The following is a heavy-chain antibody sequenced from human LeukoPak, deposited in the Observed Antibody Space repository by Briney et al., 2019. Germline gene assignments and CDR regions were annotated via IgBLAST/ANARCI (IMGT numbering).Heavy chain of an antibody. CDR1: GGSFSGCY. CDR2: INHSGST. Sequence: SETLSLTCAVYGGSFSGCYWSWIRQPPGKGLEWIGEINHSGSTNYNPSLKSRVTISVATSKNQFSLKLNSVTAADTAVYYCARRGTAAQGMDVWGQGTTVTVSS. V-gene: IGHV4-34*01. D-gene: IGHD6-13*01. J-gene: IGHJ6*02. CDR3: ARRGTAAQGMDV.